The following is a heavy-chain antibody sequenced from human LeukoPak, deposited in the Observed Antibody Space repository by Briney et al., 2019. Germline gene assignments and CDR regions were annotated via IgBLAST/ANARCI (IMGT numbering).Heavy chain of an antibody. CDR2: ISYTGSA. CDR1: GGSIVSYY. CDR3: AGGVLLGTSGSYYFDH. V-gene: IGHV4-59*01. J-gene: IGHJ4*02. Sequence: VKPSETLSLTCTVSGGSIVSYYWSWIRQSPGTGLEWIGYISYTGSANYNPSHKSRVTLSVDTSKNQFSLNLKSVTAADTAVYYCAGGVLLGTSGSYYFDHWGQGSLVTVSS. D-gene: IGHD2-8*02.